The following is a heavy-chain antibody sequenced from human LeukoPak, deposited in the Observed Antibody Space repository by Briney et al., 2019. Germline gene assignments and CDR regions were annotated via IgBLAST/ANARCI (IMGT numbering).Heavy chain of an antibody. CDR2: ISAYNGNT. Sequence: ASVKVSCKASGGTFSSYAISWVRQAPGQRLEWMGWISAYNGNTNYAQKLQGRVTMTTDTSTSTAYMELRSLRSDDTAVYYCARDPQQLVGATGGGFNFWGQGTLVTVSS. CDR1: GGTFSSYA. D-gene: IGHD1-26*01. J-gene: IGHJ4*02. CDR3: ARDPQQLVGATGGGFNF. V-gene: IGHV1-18*01.